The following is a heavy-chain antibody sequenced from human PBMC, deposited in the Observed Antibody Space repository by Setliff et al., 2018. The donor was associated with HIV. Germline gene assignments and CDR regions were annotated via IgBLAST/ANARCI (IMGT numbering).Heavy chain of an antibody. V-gene: IGHV1-69*10. CDR3: ARLGSGWSDSYYYAMDI. CDR1: GGTFSSYA. D-gene: IGHD6-19*01. CDR2: IIPSLTIA. Sequence: ASVKVSCKASGGTFSSYAFNWVRQAPGQGLEWVGGIIPSLTIANYAQKFQGRVTITADESTSTAYMDLSSLRSEDTAVYFCARLGSGWSDSYYYAMDIWGQGTTVTVSS. J-gene: IGHJ6*02.